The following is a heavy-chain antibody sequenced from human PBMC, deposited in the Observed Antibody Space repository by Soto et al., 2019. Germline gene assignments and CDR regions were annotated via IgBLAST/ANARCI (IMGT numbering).Heavy chain of an antibody. V-gene: IGHV4-31*03. CDR3: AKENWANPDS. CDR1: GGSISGVAYY. J-gene: IGHJ4*02. Sequence: SETLSLTCSVSGGSISGVAYYWSCIRQHPGKGLEWIGYIYHSGNTYYNPSLKSRITMSVDTSKNQFSLKLSSVTTADTAVYYCAKENWANPDSRGQGTLVTVSS. D-gene: IGHD7-27*01. CDR2: IYHSGNT.